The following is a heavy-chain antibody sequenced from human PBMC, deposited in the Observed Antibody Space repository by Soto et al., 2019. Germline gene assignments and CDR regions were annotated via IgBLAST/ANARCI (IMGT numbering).Heavy chain of an antibody. CDR2: IKGKTAGGTT. J-gene: IGHJ5*02. Sequence: GGSLRLSCAASGFTFSNAWMTWVRQAPGKGLEWVGHIKGKTAGGTTDYAAPVKDRFIISRDDSRNTAYLQMSSLKTEDTAVYYCVREVGIDVKKYFDPWGQGTQVTVSS. CDR3: VREVGIDVKKYFDP. D-gene: IGHD1-26*01. V-gene: IGHV3-15*01. CDR1: GFTFSNAW.